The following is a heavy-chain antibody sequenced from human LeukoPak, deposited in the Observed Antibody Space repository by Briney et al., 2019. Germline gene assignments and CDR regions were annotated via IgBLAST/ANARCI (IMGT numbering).Heavy chain of an antibody. CDR2: ISGSGGIT. CDR3: ARELMGLTMIVVVNPIDY. J-gene: IGHJ4*02. D-gene: IGHD3-22*01. V-gene: IGHV3-23*01. CDR1: GFTFSSYA. Sequence: GGSLRLSCAASGFTFSSYAMTWVRQAPGKGLEWVSVISGSGGITYYADSVKGRFTISRDNSKNSLFLQMNSLRAEDTAVYYCARELMGLTMIVVVNPIDYWGQGTLVTVSS.